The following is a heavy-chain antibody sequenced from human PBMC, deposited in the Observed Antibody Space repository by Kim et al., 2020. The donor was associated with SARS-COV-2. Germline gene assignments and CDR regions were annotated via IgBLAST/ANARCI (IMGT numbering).Heavy chain of an antibody. CDR2: ISNSGGTT. Sequence: GGSLRLSCAASGFTFSSNALSWVRQAPGKGLEWVSAISNSGGTTNYADSVKGRFTISRDNSNNTLYLQMSSLRVEDTAVYYCGKGPQIGYSNIWYYFAMDVWGQGTTVTVSS. J-gene: IGHJ6*02. V-gene: IGHV3-23*01. D-gene: IGHD6-13*01. CDR1: GFTFSSNA. CDR3: GKGPQIGYSNIWYYFAMDV.